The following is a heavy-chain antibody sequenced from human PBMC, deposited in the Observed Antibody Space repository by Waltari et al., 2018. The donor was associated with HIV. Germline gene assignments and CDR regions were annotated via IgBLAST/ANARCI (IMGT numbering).Heavy chain of an antibody. CDR1: GDRVSSHSAD. J-gene: IGHJ5*02. CDR3: ADSARGWFDP. CDR2: TYYRSNGDN. D-gene: IGHD3-10*01. Sequence: QVQLQQSGPGLVKLSHTLSLTFPSSGDRVSSHSADWPRFRQSPSRGLERLGRTYYRSNGDNDYAVSVKSRITIHPDTSKNQFSLQLNSVTTEDTAVYYCADSARGWFDPWGQGTLVIVSS. V-gene: IGHV6-1*01.